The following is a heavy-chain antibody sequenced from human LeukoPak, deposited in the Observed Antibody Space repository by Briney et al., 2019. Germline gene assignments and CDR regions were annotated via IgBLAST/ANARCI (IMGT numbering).Heavy chain of an antibody. J-gene: IGHJ6*02. Sequence: SESLSLTCAVYGGSFSGYYWSWIRQPPGKGLEWIGEINHSGSTNYNPSLKSRVTISVDTSKNQFSLKLSSVTAADTAVYYCARAGAGGWYLWYYGMDVWGQGTTVTVSS. CDR1: GGSFSGYY. V-gene: IGHV4-34*01. CDR2: INHSGST. CDR3: ARAGAGGWYLWYYGMDV. D-gene: IGHD6-19*01.